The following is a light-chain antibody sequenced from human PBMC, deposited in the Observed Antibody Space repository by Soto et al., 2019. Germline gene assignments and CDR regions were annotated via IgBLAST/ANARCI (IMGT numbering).Light chain of an antibody. Sequence: EIVLTQSPATLSVSPGGSATLSCRASQSVTFDLAWYQQRPGQAPRLLIYGAFKRATGVPARFSGSGSGTEFTLTISGLESEDFAVYYCQQYTNLETFGGETRVEIK. CDR1: QSVTFD. J-gene: IGKJ4*01. CDR2: GAF. V-gene: IGKV3-15*01. CDR3: QQYTNLET.